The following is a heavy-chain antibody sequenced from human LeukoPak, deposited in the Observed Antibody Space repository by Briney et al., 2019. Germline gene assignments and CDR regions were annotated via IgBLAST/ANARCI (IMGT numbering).Heavy chain of an antibody. CDR1: GYTFTSYG. D-gene: IGHD5-12*01. CDR2: ISAYNGNT. CDR3: AVGWLRPTYYYYMDV. Sequence: ASVKVSCKASGYTFTSYGISSVRHAPGQGLEWMGWISAYNGNTNYAQKLQGRVTMTTDTSTSTAYMELRSLRSDDTAVYYCAVGWLRPTYYYYMDVWGKGTTVTVSS. V-gene: IGHV1-18*01. J-gene: IGHJ6*03.